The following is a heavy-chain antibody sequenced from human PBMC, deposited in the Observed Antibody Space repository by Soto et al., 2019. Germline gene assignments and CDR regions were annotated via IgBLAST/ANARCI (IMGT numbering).Heavy chain of an antibody. CDR3: VRVVAAAGT. J-gene: IGHJ5*02. V-gene: IGHV3-53*02. D-gene: IGHD6-13*01. Sequence: RLAQTGGGLIQPGGSLRLSCAASGFTVSTNYMGWVRQAPGKGLERVSLINTGNSSFYADSVKCRFTISRDSSKNTLYLQMNSLRVEDTAVYYCVRVVAAAGTWGQGALVTVSS. CDR1: GFTVSTNY. CDR2: INTGNSS.